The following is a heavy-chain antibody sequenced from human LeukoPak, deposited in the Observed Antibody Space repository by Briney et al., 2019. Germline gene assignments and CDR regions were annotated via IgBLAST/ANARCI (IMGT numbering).Heavy chain of an antibody. CDR1: GFTFSSSW. Sequence: GGPLRLSCAASGFTFSSSWMHWVRQAPGKGLEWISGISGSGASTYYADSVKGRFTISRDDSRNTLYLQMNSLRGDDTAVYYCAKDVGRWESLHFFDYWGQGTLVTVSS. CDR3: AKDVGRWESLHFFDY. D-gene: IGHD1-26*01. J-gene: IGHJ4*02. CDR2: ISGSGAST. V-gene: IGHV3-23*01.